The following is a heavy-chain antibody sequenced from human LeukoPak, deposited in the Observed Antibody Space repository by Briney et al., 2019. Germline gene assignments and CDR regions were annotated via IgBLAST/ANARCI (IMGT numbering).Heavy chain of an antibody. D-gene: IGHD2-15*01. CDR3: ARDDYSNSWFDP. CDR2: IYYSGTT. J-gene: IGHJ5*02. V-gene: IGHV4-31*03. Sequence: SETLSLTCTVSGGSIGSGGNFWSWIRQRPGKGLEWIGFIYYSGTTYSNPSLKSRVAISVDTSKNQFSLKLSSVTAADTAVYYCARDDYSNSWFDPWGQGTLVTVSS. CDR1: GGSIGSGGNF.